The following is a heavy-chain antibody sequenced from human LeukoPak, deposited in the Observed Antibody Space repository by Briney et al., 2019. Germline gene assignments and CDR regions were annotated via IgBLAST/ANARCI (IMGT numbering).Heavy chain of an antibody. Sequence: ASVKVSCKAFGYTFTRYGVSWVRQAPGQGLEWMGWINPNSGGINYAQKFQGRVTMTRDMSTSTVYMELSSLRSEDTAVYYCARMRTVSLRPYYYMDVWGKGTTVTVSS. CDR3: ARMRTVSLRPYYYMDV. V-gene: IGHV1-18*01. CDR2: INPNSGGI. J-gene: IGHJ6*03. CDR1: GYTFTRYG. D-gene: IGHD3-16*01.